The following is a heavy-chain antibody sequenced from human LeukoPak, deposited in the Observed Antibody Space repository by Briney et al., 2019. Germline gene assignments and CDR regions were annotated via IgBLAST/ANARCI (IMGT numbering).Heavy chain of an antibody. Sequence: ASVKVSCKXSGGTFSSYAISWVRQAPGQGLEWMGRIIPIFGTANYAQKFQGRVTITTDESTSTAYMELSSLRSEDTAVYYCARDGWANWFDPWGQGTLVTVSS. CDR3: ARDGWANWFDP. D-gene: IGHD2-2*03. J-gene: IGHJ5*02. CDR1: GGTFSSYA. CDR2: IIPIFGTA. V-gene: IGHV1-69*05.